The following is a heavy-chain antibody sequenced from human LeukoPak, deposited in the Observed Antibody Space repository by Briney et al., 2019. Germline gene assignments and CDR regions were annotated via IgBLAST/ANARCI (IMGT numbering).Heavy chain of an antibody. D-gene: IGHD1-26*01. V-gene: IGHV3-48*03. CDR3: VRDSGGETNWFDP. CDR1: GFTFSTYE. CDR2: ISSSGATV. Sequence: QAGGSLRLSCTASGFTFSTYEMNWVRQAPGKGLQWVSYISSSGATVYYADSVKGRFTSSRDNAKNSLYLQMNSLGAEDTAVYYCVRDSGGETNWFDPWGQGTLVTVSS. J-gene: IGHJ5*02.